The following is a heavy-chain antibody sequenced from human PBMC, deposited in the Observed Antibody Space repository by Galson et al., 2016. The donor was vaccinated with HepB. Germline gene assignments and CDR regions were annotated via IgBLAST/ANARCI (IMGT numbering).Heavy chain of an antibody. V-gene: IGHV3-33*08. J-gene: IGHJ3*02. CDR1: AFNFNNYD. D-gene: IGHD6-19*01. Sequence: SLRLSCAASAFNFNNYDIHWVRQAPGKGLEWVAVIWHDGNNKYYADSVKGRFTIARNNSQSTLYLQMNSLRAEDTALYYCARDLNTAVFNVANFDNWGQGTMATVSS. CDR3: ARDLNTAVFNVANFDN. CDR2: IWHDGNNK.